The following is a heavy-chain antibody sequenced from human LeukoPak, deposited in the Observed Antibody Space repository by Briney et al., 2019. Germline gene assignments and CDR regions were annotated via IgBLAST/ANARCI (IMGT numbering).Heavy chain of an antibody. D-gene: IGHD6-13*01. V-gene: IGHV4-61*02. CDR2: IYTSGST. CDR3: ARAEYSSSWYFPGCPNY. CDR1: GGSISSGSYY. Sequence: SQTLSLTCTVSGGSISSGSYYWSWIRQPSGKGLEWIGRIYTSGSTNYNPSLKSRVTISVDTSKNQFSLKLSSVTAADTAVYYCARAEYSSSWYFPGCPNYWGQGTLVTVSS. J-gene: IGHJ4*02.